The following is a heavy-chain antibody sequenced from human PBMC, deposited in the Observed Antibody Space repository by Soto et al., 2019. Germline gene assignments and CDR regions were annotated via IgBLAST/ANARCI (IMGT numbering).Heavy chain of an antibody. V-gene: IGHV4-61*01. Sequence: SETLSLTCTVSGGYVSSGSYYWSWIRQPPGKGLEWIGYNYYSGRTNYNPSLKSRVTISVDTSKNQFSLRLSSATAADTAVYYCARAPIVGGYYYVQHWGQGTLVTVSS. CDR2: NYYSGRT. CDR1: GGYVSSGSYY. CDR3: ARAPIVGGYYYVQH. J-gene: IGHJ1*01. D-gene: IGHD3-22*01.